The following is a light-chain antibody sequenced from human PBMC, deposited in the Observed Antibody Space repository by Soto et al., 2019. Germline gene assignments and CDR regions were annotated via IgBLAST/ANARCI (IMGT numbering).Light chain of an antibody. V-gene: IGKV3-20*01. CDR1: QSVSSSY. Sequence: EIALTQSPGTLPLSPGERPTLYCRASQSVSSSYLAWYQQKPGQAPRLLIYGASSRATGIPDRFSGSGSGTDFTLTISRLEPEDFAVYYCQQYGSSRTFGQGTKVDIK. CDR3: QQYGSSRT. CDR2: GAS. J-gene: IGKJ1*01.